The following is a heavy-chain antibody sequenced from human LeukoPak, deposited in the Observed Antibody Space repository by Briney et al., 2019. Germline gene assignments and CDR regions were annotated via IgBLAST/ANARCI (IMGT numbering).Heavy chain of an antibody. CDR1: GFSLSNYW. Sequence: GGSLRLLCAASGFSLSNYWTNWVRQAPGEGREWVANIKQDGSEKNYVDSVKGRFTISRDNAKNSLILQMNSLRDEDTAVYYCARGVWAPFDSWGQGTLVSVSS. D-gene: IGHD7-27*01. J-gene: IGHJ4*02. CDR3: ARGVWAPFDS. CDR2: IKQDGSEK. V-gene: IGHV3-7*01.